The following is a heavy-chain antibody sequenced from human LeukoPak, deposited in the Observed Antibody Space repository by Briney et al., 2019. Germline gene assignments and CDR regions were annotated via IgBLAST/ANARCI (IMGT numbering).Heavy chain of an antibody. CDR1: GGSISSGDYY. CDR3: ARELTGYYVDY. V-gene: IGHV4-30-4*02. D-gene: IGHD3-9*01. CDR2: IYYSGNT. Sequence: SETLSLTCTVSGGSISSGDYYWSWIRQPPGKGLEWIGYIYYSGNTHYNPSLKSRVSISVDTSKNQFSLKLNSVTAADTAVYYCARELTGYYVDYWGQGTLVTVSS. J-gene: IGHJ4*02.